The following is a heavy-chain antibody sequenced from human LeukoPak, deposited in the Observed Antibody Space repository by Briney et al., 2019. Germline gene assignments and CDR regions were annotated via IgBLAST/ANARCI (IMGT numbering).Heavy chain of an antibody. D-gene: IGHD6-6*01. CDR1: GGSVSNYY. Sequence: ADTLSLTCSVSGGSVSNYYWSWIRQPPGKGLGWIGYVYYTGSTNYNPSLKSRVTMFEDKSKNQFSLRLYSVTVADTAVYYCARHFAYSSSSYFDYWGQGSLVTVSS. CDR3: ARHFAYSSSSYFDY. V-gene: IGHV4-59*08. J-gene: IGHJ4*02. CDR2: VYYTGST.